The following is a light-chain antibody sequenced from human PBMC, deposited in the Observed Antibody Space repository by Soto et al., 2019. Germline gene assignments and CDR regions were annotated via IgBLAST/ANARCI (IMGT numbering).Light chain of an antibody. Sequence: QSVLTQPPSVSAAPGQKVTISCSGSSSNIGNNYVSWYQQLPGTAPKLLIYDNNKRPSGIPDRFSGSKSGTSATLGITGLQTGDEADYYCGTWESYLSVGVFGGGTQLTVL. CDR3: GTWESYLSVGV. CDR1: SSNIGNNY. CDR2: DNN. J-gene: IGLJ2*01. V-gene: IGLV1-51*01.